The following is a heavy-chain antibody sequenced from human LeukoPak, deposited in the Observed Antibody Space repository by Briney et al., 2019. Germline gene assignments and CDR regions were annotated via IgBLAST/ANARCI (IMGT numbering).Heavy chain of an antibody. V-gene: IGHV4-59*01. Sequence: SETLSLTCTVSGGSISSYYWSWMRQPPGKRLEWIGYVYYSGNTNYNPSLKSRVTISIDTSKNQFSLRLSSVTAADTAMYYCAREGQYYFDYWGQGTLVTVSS. CDR3: AREGQYYFDY. CDR2: VYYSGNT. D-gene: IGHD6-19*01. J-gene: IGHJ4*02. CDR1: GGSISSYY.